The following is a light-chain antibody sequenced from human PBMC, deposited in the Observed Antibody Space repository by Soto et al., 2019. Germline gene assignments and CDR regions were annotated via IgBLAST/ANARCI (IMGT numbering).Light chain of an antibody. CDR1: QTISNW. CDR3: QQYNSYQYT. Sequence: DIQMTQSPSTLSASVGDRVTITCRASQTISNWLAWYQQKPGQAPKLLIYDAYSLESGVPSRCSGSASGTEFSLTISSLQPDDFATYYCQQYNSYQYTFGQGNNLEI. J-gene: IGKJ2*01. V-gene: IGKV1-5*01. CDR2: DAY.